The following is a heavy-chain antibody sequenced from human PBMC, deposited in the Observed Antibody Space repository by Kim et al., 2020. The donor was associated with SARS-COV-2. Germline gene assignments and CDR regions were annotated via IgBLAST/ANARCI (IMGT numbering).Heavy chain of an antibody. D-gene: IGHD3-3*01. CDR3: ARDRYDFWSRYGMDV. V-gene: IGHV4-59*13. J-gene: IGHJ6*02. Sequence: SETLSLTCTVSGGSISSYYWSWIRQPPGKGLEWIGYIYYSGSTNYNPSLKSRVTISVDTSKNQFSLKLSSVTAADTAVYYCARDRYDFWSRYGMDVWGQGTTVTVSS. CDR1: GGSISSYY. CDR2: IYYSGST.